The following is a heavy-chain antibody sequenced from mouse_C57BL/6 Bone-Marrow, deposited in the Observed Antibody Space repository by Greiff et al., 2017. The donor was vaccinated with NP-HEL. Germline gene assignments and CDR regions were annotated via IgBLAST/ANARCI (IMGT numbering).Heavy chain of an antibody. D-gene: IGHD1-1*01. J-gene: IGHJ2*01. CDR3: ATDLYGTFDY. CDR2: IYPRSGNT. Sequence: QVQLQQSGAELARPGASVKLSCKASGYTFTSYGISWVKQRTGQGLEWIGKIYPRSGNTYYNEKFKGKATLTADKPSSTAYMELRSLTSEDSAVYFCATDLYGTFDYWGQGTTLTVSS. V-gene: IGHV1-81*01. CDR1: GYTFTSYG.